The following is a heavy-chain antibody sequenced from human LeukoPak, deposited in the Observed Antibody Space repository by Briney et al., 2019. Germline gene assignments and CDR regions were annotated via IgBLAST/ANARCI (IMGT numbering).Heavy chain of an antibody. CDR2: ISGSGGST. V-gene: IGHV3-23*01. CDR1: GFTFSSYA. J-gene: IGHJ4*02. Sequence: GGSLGLSCAASGFTFSSYAMSWVRQAPGKGLEWVSAISGSGGSTYYADSVKGRFTISRDNSKNTLYLQMNSLRAEDTAVYYCVKDGSSSWTNYFDYWGQGTLVTVSS. CDR3: VKDGSSSWTNYFDY. D-gene: IGHD6-13*01.